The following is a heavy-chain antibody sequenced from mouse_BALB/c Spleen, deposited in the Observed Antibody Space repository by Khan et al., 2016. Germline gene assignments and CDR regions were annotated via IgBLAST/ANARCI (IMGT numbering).Heavy chain of an antibody. J-gene: IGHJ3*01. CDR3: ARGGLYFDYAWFAY. Sequence: QVQLQQSGPELVKPGASVRISCKASGYTFTSYYIHCVKQRPGQGLEWIGWIYPGNLNTKYNEKFKGKATLTADKSSSTAYMQLSSLTSEDSAVYFCARGGLYFDYAWFAYGGQGTLVTVSA. CDR2: IYPGNLNT. V-gene: IGHV1S56*01. CDR1: GYTFTSYY. D-gene: IGHD2-4*01.